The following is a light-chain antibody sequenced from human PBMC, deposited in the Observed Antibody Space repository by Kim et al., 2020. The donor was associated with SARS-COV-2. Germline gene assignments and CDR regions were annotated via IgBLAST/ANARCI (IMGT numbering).Light chain of an antibody. CDR1: GSDVGGYNY. V-gene: IGLV2-14*03. J-gene: IGLJ1*01. Sequence: QSITTACTENGSDVGGYNYFSWYPQHPGKAPKLIIYDVSRRPSGISDRFSGSKSGNTASLTIAGLQVEDEADYYCNSYTSSTTLFVFGTGTKVTVL. CDR3: NSYTSSTTLFV. CDR2: DVS.